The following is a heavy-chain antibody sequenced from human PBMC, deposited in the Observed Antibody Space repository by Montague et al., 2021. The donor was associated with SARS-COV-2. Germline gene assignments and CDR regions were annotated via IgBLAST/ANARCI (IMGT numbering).Heavy chain of an antibody. CDR3: ARVKVASGRWCLDN. J-gene: IGHJ4*02. D-gene: IGHD2-15*01. Sequence: SETLSLTCAVYGGSFSDYFWSWIRQSPGKGLEWIGETNCSGFTNFNPSLKSRVTISIDTSKKQFSLKLTSVTAADTALYFCARVKVASGRWCLDNWGQGTLVTVSS. CDR1: GGSFSDYF. V-gene: IGHV4-34*01. CDR2: TNCSGFT.